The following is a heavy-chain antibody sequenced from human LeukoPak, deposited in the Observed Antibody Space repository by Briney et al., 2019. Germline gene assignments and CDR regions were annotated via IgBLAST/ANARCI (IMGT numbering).Heavy chain of an antibody. CDR1: GFTFSSYS. D-gene: IGHD3-3*01. CDR3: ARGPDFWSGYFTEAFDI. CDR2: ISSSSSYI. J-gene: IGHJ3*02. Sequence: PGGSLRLSCAASGFTFSSYSMNWVRQAPGKGLEWVSSISSSSSYIYYADSVKGRFTISRDNAKNSLYLQTNSLRAEDTAVYYCARGPDFWSGYFTEAFDIWGQGTMVTVSS. V-gene: IGHV3-21*01.